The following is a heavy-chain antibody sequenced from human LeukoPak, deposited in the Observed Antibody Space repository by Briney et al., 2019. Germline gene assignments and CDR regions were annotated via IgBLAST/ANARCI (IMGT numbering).Heavy chain of an antibody. CDR1: GVTFSSYG. CDR2: VSAMVART. J-gene: IGHJ4*02. V-gene: IGHV3-23*01. Sequence: GSVRLSCAPSGVTFSSYGMSWVRQAPGKGLEWASGVSAMVARTYYADSVKGRFTISRDNSKHTLYLQMNSLGAEDTAVYYCAKVRVSGYDKGFFDYWGLGTLVSVPS. D-gene: IGHD3-3*01. CDR3: AKVRVSGYDKGFFDY.